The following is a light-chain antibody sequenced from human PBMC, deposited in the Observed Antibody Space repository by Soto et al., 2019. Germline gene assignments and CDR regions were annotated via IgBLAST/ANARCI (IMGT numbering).Light chain of an antibody. CDR1: QSVSSSY. CDR2: RTS. CDR3: QQYDSSPRT. J-gene: IGKJ1*01. V-gene: IGKV3-20*01. Sequence: EIVFTQSPGTLSLSPGERGTPSCGASQSVSSSYLAWYQQKPGQAPRLLIYRTSNRATGIPDRFSGSGSGTDFTLTISRLEPEDFAVYWCQQYDSSPRTFGQGTKVDIK.